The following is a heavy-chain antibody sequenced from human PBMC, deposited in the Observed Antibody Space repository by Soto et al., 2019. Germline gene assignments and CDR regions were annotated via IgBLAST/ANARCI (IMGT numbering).Heavy chain of an antibody. CDR3: ASKVTRPYTEELGAFDI. V-gene: IGHV3-48*02. J-gene: IGHJ3*02. CDR2: ISSSSSTI. CDR1: GFTFSSYS. D-gene: IGHD2-21*02. Sequence: EVQLVESGGGLVQPGGSLRLSCAASGFTFSSYSMNWVRQAPGKGLEWVSYISSSSSTIYYADSVKGRFTISRDNAKNSLYLQMNSLRDEDTAVYYCASKVTRPYTEELGAFDIWGQGTMVTVSS.